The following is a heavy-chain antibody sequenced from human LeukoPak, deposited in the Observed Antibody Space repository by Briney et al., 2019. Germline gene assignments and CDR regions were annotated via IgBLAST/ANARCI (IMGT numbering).Heavy chain of an antibody. Sequence: ASVKVSCKASGYTFTSYGISWVRQAPGQGLEWMGWISAYNGNTNYAQKLQGRVTMTTDTSTSTAYMELRSLRSDDTAVYYCARARRTKAAYYFDYWGQGTLVTVSS. CDR1: GYTFTSYG. V-gene: IGHV1-18*01. D-gene: IGHD1-14*01. CDR2: ISAYNGNT. J-gene: IGHJ4*02. CDR3: ARARRTKAAYYFDY.